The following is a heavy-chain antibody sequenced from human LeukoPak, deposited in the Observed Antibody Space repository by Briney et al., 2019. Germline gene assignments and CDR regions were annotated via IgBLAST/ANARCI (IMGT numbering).Heavy chain of an antibody. V-gene: IGHV4-4*07. D-gene: IGHD3-22*01. CDR3: ARVLEDYYDSSGYYYYYMDV. CDR2: IYTRGST. J-gene: IGHJ6*03. Sequence: SETLSLTCTVSGGSISSYYWSWIRQPAGKGLEWIGRIYTRGSTNYNPSLKSRVTMSVDTSKNQFSLKLSSVTAADTAVYYCARVLEDYYDSSGYYYYYMDVWGKGTTVTVSS. CDR1: GGSISSYY.